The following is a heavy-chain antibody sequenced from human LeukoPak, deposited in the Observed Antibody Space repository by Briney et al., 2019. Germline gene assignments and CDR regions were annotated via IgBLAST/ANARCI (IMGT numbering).Heavy chain of an antibody. V-gene: IGHV4-30-4*08. Sequence: PSQTLSLTCTVSGGSISSGDYYWSWIRQPPGKGLEWIGYIYYSGSTYYNPSLKSRVTISVDTSKNQFSLKLSSVTAADTAVYYCARDRGYTYGTDYWGLGTLVTVSS. CDR3: ARDRGYTYGTDY. CDR1: GGSISSGDYY. CDR2: IYYSGST. J-gene: IGHJ4*02. D-gene: IGHD5-18*01.